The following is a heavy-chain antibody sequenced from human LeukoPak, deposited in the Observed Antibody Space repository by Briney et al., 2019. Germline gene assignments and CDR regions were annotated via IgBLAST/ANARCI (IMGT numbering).Heavy chain of an antibody. CDR1: GFTFSSSA. Sequence: GGSLRLSCAASGFTFSSSAMSWVRQALGKGLEWVSAISNNGGYTYYADSVQGRFTISRDNSKSTLCLQMNSLRAEDTAVYYCAKQLGYCSDGSCYFPYWGQGTLVTVSS. D-gene: IGHD2-15*01. V-gene: IGHV3-23*01. CDR2: ISNNGGYT. CDR3: AKQLGYCSDGSCYFPY. J-gene: IGHJ4*02.